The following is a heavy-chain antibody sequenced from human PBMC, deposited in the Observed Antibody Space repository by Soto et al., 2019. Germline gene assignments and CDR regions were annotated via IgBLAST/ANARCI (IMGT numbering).Heavy chain of an antibody. CDR2: IKQDGSEK. CDR3: ARESGYDWHFDF. J-gene: IGHJ4*02. D-gene: IGHD5-12*01. V-gene: IGHV3-7*03. CDR1: GFTFRGYW. Sequence: PGGSLRFSCEGSGFTFRGYWMSWVRQAPGKGLEWVADIKQDGSEKVYVDSVKGRFTISRDNGKNSLYLQMNSLKVEDTAIYYCARESGYDWHFDFWGLGTLVTVSS.